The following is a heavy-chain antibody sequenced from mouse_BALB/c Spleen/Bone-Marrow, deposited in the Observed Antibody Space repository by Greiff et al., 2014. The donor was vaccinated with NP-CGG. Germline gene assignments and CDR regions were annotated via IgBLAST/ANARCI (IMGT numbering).Heavy chain of an antibody. CDR2: INPSSGYS. J-gene: IGHJ2*01. D-gene: IGHD6-2*01. V-gene: IGHV1-4*01. CDR1: GYTFTSYT. Sequence: VQLQQSGAELARPGASVKMSCKASGYTFTSYTMHWVKQRPGQGLEWIGYINPSSGYSNYNQKFKDKATLTADKSSSTAYMQLSSLTSEDSAVYYCARDSLYSTNYYWGQGTILTVSS. CDR3: ARDSLYSTNYY.